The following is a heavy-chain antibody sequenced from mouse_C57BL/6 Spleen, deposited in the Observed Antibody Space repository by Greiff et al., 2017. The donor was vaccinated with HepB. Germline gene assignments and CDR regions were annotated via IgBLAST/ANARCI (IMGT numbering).Heavy chain of an antibody. CDR2: IYPGDGDT. Sequence: VQLQQSGPELVKPGASVKISCKASGYAFSSSWMNWVKQRPGKGLEWIGRIYPGDGDTNYNGKFKGKATLTADKSSSTAYMQLSSLTSEDSAVYFCARNYGSNFDYWGQGTTLTVSS. CDR3: ARNYGSNFDY. D-gene: IGHD1-1*01. J-gene: IGHJ2*01. V-gene: IGHV1-82*01. CDR1: GYAFSSSW.